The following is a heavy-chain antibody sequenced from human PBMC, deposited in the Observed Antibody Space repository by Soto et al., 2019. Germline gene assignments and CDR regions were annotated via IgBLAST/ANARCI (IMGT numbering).Heavy chain of an antibody. D-gene: IGHD2-15*01. J-gene: IGHJ4*02. CDR3: ARGPVYCSGGSCYSSGPDDY. CDR1: GYTFTNYG. Sequence: ASVKVSCKASGYTFTNYGVSWVRQAPGQGLEWMGWINPNSGGTNYAQKFQGWVTMTRDTSISTAYMELSRLRSDDTAVYYCARGPVYCSGGSCYSSGPDDYWGQGTLVTVSS. V-gene: IGHV1-2*04. CDR2: INPNSGGT.